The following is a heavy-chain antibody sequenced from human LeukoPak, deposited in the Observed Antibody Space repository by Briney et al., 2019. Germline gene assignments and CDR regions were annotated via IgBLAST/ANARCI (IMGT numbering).Heavy chain of an antibody. CDR2: IYYSGST. Sequence: PSETLSLTCTVSGGSISSSSYYWGWIRQPPGKGLEWIGSIYYSGSTYYNPSLKSRVTISVDTSKNQFSLKLSSVTAADTAVYYCARLGPARGVDYWGQGTLVTVSS. V-gene: IGHV4-39*01. CDR1: GGSISSSSYY. D-gene: IGHD3-10*01. CDR3: ARLGPARGVDY. J-gene: IGHJ4*02.